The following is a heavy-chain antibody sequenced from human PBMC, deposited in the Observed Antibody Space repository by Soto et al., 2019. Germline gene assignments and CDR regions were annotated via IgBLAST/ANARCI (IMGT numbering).Heavy chain of an antibody. Sequence: ASVKVSCKVSGYTLTELSMHWVRQAPGKGLEWMGGFDPEDGETIYAQKFQGRVTITADKSTSTAYMELSSLRSEDTAVYYCAVLCSSTSCYGSPRYYYGMDVWGQGTTVTVSS. V-gene: IGHV1-24*01. CDR3: AVLCSSTSCYGSPRYYYGMDV. CDR1: GYTLTELS. CDR2: FDPEDGET. J-gene: IGHJ6*02. D-gene: IGHD2-2*01.